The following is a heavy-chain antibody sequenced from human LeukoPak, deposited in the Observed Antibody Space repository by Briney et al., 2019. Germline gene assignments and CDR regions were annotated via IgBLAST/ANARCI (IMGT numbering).Heavy chain of an antibody. Sequence: ASVKVSCKGSGGTFNSYAITWVRQAPGQGLEWMGEIIPNSGIPSYAQSFQGRVTITADESTSTAYMEVSSLTSEDTAMYFCARGRGDTSASYPLYFDYWGQGTLITVSS. D-gene: IGHD6-19*01. J-gene: IGHJ4*02. CDR2: IIPNSGIP. CDR3: ARGRGDTSASYPLYFDY. V-gene: IGHV1-69*10. CDR1: GGTFNSYA.